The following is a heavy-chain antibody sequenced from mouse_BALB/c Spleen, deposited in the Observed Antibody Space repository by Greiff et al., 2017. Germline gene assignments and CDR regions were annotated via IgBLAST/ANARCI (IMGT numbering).Heavy chain of an antibody. Sequence: VQLQQSGAELARPGASVKLSCKASGYTFTSYWMQWVKQRPGQGLEWIGAIYPGDGDTRYTQKFKGKATLTADKSSSTAYMQLSSLASEDSAVYYCARFTMIMDYWGQGTSVTVSS. CDR3: ARFTMIMDY. V-gene: IGHV1-87*01. J-gene: IGHJ4*01. CDR2: IYPGDGDT. CDR1: GYTFTSYW. D-gene: IGHD2-4*01.